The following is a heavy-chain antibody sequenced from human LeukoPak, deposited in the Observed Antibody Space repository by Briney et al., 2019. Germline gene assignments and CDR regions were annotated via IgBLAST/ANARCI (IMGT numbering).Heavy chain of an antibody. V-gene: IGHV3-7*01. CDR3: AKVAKYYYGSETYYFFEH. J-gene: IGHJ4*02. D-gene: IGHD3-10*01. CDR1: GFTFSSYW. Sequence: GGSLRLSCSASGFTFSSYWMNCVRQAPGKGLEWMANIKQDGSEKYYVDSVKGRFTISRDNAKNSLYLQMNSLRVEDTAVYYCAKVAKYYYGSETYYFFEHWGQGTPVTASS. CDR2: IKQDGSEK.